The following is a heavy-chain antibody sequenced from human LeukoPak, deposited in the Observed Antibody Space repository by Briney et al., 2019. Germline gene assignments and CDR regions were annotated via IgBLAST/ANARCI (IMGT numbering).Heavy chain of an antibody. CDR3: AREGDIVVVPAAPGAFDI. CDR2: ISYDGSNK. D-gene: IGHD2-2*01. J-gene: IGHJ3*02. Sequence: GGSLRLSCAASGFTFSSYAMHWVRQAPGKGLEWVAVISYDGSNKYYADSVKGRFTISRDNSKNTLYLQMNSLRAEDTAVYYCAREGDIVVVPAAPGAFDIWGQGTMVTVSS. CDR1: GFTFSSYA. V-gene: IGHV3-30-3*01.